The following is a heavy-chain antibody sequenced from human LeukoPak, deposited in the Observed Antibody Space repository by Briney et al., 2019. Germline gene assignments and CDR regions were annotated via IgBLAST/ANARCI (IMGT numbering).Heavy chain of an antibody. Sequence: HPGGSLRLSCAASGFTFSDYSMNWVRQAPGKGLEWISYIGIDSGNTNYADSVKGRLTISGDKAKNSLYLQMNSLRVEDTAVYYCARDYKYAFDNWGQGTPVTVSS. D-gene: IGHD5-24*01. CDR3: ARDYKYAFDN. V-gene: IGHV3-48*01. CDR1: GFTFSDYS. CDR2: IGIDSGNT. J-gene: IGHJ4*02.